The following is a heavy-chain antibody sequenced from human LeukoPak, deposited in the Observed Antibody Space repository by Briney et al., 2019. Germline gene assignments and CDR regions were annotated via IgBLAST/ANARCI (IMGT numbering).Heavy chain of an antibody. D-gene: IGHD2-2*01. V-gene: IGHV4-38-2*02. Sequence: PETLSLTCTVSGYSISSGYYWGWIRQPPGKGLEWIGSIYHSGSTYYNPSLKSRVTISVDTSKNQFSLKLSSVTAADTAVYYCARVPLSNFDYWGQGTLVTVSS. CDR3: ARVPLSNFDY. CDR1: GYSISSGYY. J-gene: IGHJ4*02. CDR2: IYHSGST.